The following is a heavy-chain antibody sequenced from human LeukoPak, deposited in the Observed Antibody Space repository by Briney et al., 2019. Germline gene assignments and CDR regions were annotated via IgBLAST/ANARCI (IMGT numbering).Heavy chain of an antibody. CDR1: GFTFSTYS. J-gene: IGHJ5*02. V-gene: IGHV3-21*06. CDR3: AREPAYNSPPS. CDR2: ISSSSSYM. D-gene: IGHD1-14*01. Sequence: GGSLRLSCAASGFTFSTYSMNWDRQAPGKGLEWVSSISSSSSYMYNADSVKGRFTISRDNAKNSLYLQMNSLRVEDTAVYYCAREPAYNSPPSWGQGTLVTVSS.